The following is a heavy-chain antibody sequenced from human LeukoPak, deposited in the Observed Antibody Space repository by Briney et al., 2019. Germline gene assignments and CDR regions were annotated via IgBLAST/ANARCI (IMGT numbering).Heavy chain of an antibody. D-gene: IGHD3-22*01. V-gene: IGHV3-23*01. Sequence: GGSLRLSCAASGFTFSNFAMSWVRQAPGKGLQWVSSISGSGGSTYYADSVKGRFTISRDNSKNTLYLQMNSLRAEDTAVYYCAKDWHYYDSSGYYYDGYWGQGTLVTVSS. CDR3: AKDWHYYDSSGYYYDGY. CDR2: ISGSGGST. J-gene: IGHJ4*02. CDR1: GFTFSNFA.